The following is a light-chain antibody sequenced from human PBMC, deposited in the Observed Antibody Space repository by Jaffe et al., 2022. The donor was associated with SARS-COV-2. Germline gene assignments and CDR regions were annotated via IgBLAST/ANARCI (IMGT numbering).Light chain of an antibody. CDR3: QNYDSALPIT. CDR1: QGISNF. CDR2: AAS. V-gene: IGKV1-27*01. Sequence: DIQMTQSPSSLSASVGDRVTITCRASQGISNFLAWYQQKPGKVPKLLIYAASTLQSGVPSRFSGSGSGTDFTLTISSLQPEDVASYYCQNYDSALPITFGQGTRLEIK. J-gene: IGKJ5*01.